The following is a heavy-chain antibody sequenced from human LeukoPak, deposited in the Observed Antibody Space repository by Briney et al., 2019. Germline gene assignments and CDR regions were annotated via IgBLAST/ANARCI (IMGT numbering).Heavy chain of an antibody. CDR3: AKRDSSWYGFDY. Sequence: GGSLRLSCAASGFTFSSYGMHWVRQALGKGLEWVAFIRYDGSNKYYADSVKGRFTISRDNSKNTLYLQMNSLRAEDTAVYYCAKRDSSWYGFDYWGQGTLVTVSS. CDR1: GFTFSSYG. J-gene: IGHJ4*02. V-gene: IGHV3-30*02. D-gene: IGHD6-13*01. CDR2: IRYDGSNK.